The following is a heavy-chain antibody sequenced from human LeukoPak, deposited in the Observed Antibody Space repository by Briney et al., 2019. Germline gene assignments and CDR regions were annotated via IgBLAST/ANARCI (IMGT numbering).Heavy chain of an antibody. CDR1: GGTFSSYA. J-gene: IGHJ4*02. CDR3: ASEGIAARRGYFDY. D-gene: IGHD6-6*01. CDR2: IIPVFGTA. Sequence: GASVKVSCKASGGTFSSYAISWVRQAPGQGLEWMGGIIPVFGTANYAQKFQGRVTITADKSTSTAYMELSSLRSEDTAVYYCASEGIAARRGYFDYWGQGTLVTVSS. V-gene: IGHV1-69*06.